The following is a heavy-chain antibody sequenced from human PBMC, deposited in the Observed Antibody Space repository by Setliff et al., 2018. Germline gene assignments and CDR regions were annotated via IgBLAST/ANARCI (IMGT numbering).Heavy chain of an antibody. CDR1: GFTFSSYG. Sequence: LKISCAASGFTFSSYGMHWVRQAPGKGLEWVAVISYDGSNKYYADSVKGRFTISRDNSKNTLYLQMNSLRAEDTAVYYCAKAWAPRGSGFIYFDYWGQGTLVTVSS. J-gene: IGHJ4*02. V-gene: IGHV3-30*18. CDR2: ISYDGSNK. CDR3: AKAWAPRGSGFIYFDY. D-gene: IGHD3-10*01.